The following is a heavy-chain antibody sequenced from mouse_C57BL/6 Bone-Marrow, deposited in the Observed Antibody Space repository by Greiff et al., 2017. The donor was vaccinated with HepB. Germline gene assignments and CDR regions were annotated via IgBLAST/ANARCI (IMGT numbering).Heavy chain of an antibody. CDR2: IDPSDSET. Sequence: QVHVKQSGAELVRPGSSVKLSCKASGYTFTSYWMHWVKQRPIQGLEWIGNIDPSDSETHYNQKFKDKATLTVDKSSSTAYMQLSSLTSEDSAVYYCARSWYGYPYAMDYWGQGTSVTVSS. V-gene: IGHV1-52*01. D-gene: IGHD2-2*01. CDR1: GYTFTSYW. CDR3: ARSWYGYPYAMDY. J-gene: IGHJ4*01.